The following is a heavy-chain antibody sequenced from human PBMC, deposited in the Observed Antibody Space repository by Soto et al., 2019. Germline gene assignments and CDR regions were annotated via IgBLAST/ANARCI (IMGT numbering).Heavy chain of an antibody. Sequence: SVKVSCKASGGTLSSFINYPINWVRQSPGQGLEWMGGIVPNVGTVNYAQKFQGRVTVTADKSTGTAYMELSSLRSEDTALYYCARRDTSGFLRYFDNWGQGTLVTVSS. D-gene: IGHD3-3*01. CDR1: GGTLSSFINYP. CDR3: ARRDTSGFLRYFDN. CDR2: IVPNVGTV. V-gene: IGHV1-69*06. J-gene: IGHJ4*03.